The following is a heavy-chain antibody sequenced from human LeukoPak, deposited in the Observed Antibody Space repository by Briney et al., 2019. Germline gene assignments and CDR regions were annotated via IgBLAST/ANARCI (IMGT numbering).Heavy chain of an antibody. CDR3: ARDLDSSSWDLTRTTYYYYYMDV. Sequence: SVKVSCKASGGTFSSYAISWVRQAPGQGLEWMGGIIPIFGTANYAQKFQGRVTITADESTSTAYMELSSLRSEDTAVYYCARDLDSSSWDLTRTTYYYYYMDVWGKGTTVTVSS. V-gene: IGHV1-69*13. CDR2: IIPIFGTA. J-gene: IGHJ6*03. CDR1: GGTFSSYA. D-gene: IGHD6-13*01.